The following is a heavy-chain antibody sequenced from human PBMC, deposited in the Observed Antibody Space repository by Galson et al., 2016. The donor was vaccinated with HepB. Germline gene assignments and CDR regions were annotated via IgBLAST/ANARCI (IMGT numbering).Heavy chain of an antibody. CDR2: IIPILNMT. D-gene: IGHD3-10*01. V-gene: IGHV1-69*02. Sequence: SVKVSCKASGGAFITYSISWVRQAPGQGLEWMGKIIPILNMTNYAQKFQGRVTITADTSTSTVHMDLGSLRSEDTAVYYCFGYYHGSGSYMPTFDSWGQGTLVTVSS. CDR3: FGYYHGSGSYMPTFDS. J-gene: IGHJ4*02. CDR1: GGAFITYS.